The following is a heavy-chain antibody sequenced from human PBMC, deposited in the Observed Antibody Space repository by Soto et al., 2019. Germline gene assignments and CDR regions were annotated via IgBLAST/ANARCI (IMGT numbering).Heavy chain of an antibody. Sequence: GASVKVSCKASGGSLSTNPISWVRQAPGQGLEWMGGTGSGTGPGNHAQKFQGRVTITADKSTSASYMDMSSLRSEDTAVYYCASRDPDILTTYSYSMDVWGQGTTVTVSS. V-gene: IGHV1-69*06. D-gene: IGHD3-9*01. J-gene: IGHJ6*02. CDR2: TGSGTGPG. CDR3: ASRDPDILTTYSYSMDV. CDR1: GGSLSTNP.